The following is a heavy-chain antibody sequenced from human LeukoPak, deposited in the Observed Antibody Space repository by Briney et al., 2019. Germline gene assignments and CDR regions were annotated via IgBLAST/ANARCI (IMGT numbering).Heavy chain of an antibody. V-gene: IGHV1-2*02. D-gene: IGHD1-26*01. Sequence: ASVKVSCKASGYTFSGYYIHWVRQAPGQGLEWMGWINPNSGVINLAQKFQGRVTMTRDTSISTAYMELSSLRSDDTAVYYCAREGGPTNYFGLDVWGQGTTVTVSS. CDR3: AREGGPTNYFGLDV. CDR1: GYTFSGYY. J-gene: IGHJ6*02. CDR2: INPNSGVI.